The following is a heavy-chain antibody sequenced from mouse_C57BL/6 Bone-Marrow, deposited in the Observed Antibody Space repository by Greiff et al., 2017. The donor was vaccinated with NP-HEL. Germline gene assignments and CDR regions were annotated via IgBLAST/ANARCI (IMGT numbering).Heavy chain of an antibody. J-gene: IGHJ3*01. V-gene: IGHV5-16*01. D-gene: IGHD2-1*01. CDR1: GFTFSDYY. Sequence: EVHLVESEGGLVQPGSSMKLSCTASGFTFSDYYMAWVRQVPEKGLEWVANINYDGSSTYYLDSLKSRFIFSRDNAKNILYLQMSSLKSEDTATYYWARDDGNYGFAYWGQGTLVTVSA. CDR2: INYDGSST. CDR3: ARDDGNYGFAY.